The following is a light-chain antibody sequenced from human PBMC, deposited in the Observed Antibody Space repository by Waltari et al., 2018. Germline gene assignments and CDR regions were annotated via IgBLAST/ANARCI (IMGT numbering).Light chain of an antibody. CDR1: NSNIGSNS. CDR3: ATWDESLNGVV. J-gene: IGLJ3*02. CDR2: GRN. V-gene: IGLV1-47*01. Sequence: QSVLTQPPSASGNPGQTVTISCSGGNSNIGSNSCDWYQQFPGTAPKPLIYGRNRRPSGVPDRFSGSKSGTSASLAISGLRSEDEADYYCATWDESLNGVVIGGGTKLSVL.